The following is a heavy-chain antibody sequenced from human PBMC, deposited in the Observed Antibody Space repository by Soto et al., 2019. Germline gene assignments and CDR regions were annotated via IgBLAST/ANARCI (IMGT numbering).Heavy chain of an antibody. J-gene: IGHJ4*02. Sequence: QVQLVQSGAEVKKPGASVKLSCKASGYTFTNYYIHWVRQAPGQGLEWMAIINPNGGSTNYAQKFHGRVTLTRGTSTSTVYMDLSSLKSEDTAVYYCARGLAAGDYWGQGTLFTVSS. CDR2: INPNGGST. D-gene: IGHD6-13*01. CDR3: ARGLAAGDY. CDR1: GYTFTNYY. V-gene: IGHV1-46*01.